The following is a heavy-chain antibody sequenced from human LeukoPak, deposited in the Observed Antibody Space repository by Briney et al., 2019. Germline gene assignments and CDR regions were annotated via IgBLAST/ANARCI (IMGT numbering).Heavy chain of an antibody. V-gene: IGHV4-39*01. CDR3: TRHKDYYYSYMDV. CDR2: IYYSGST. Sequence: SETLSLTCSVSGDSISTSSYYWGWIRQPPGKGLEWIGTIYYSGSTYYNPSLTSRVTISVDTSKNQFSLKLSSVTAADTAVYYCTRHKDYYYSYMDVWGKGTTVTISS. J-gene: IGHJ6*03. CDR1: GDSISTSSYY.